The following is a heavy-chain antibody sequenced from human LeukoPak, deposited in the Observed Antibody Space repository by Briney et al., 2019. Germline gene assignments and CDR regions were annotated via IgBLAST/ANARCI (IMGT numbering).Heavy chain of an antibody. D-gene: IGHD5-18*01. Sequence: ASVKVSCEASGYTFTSYGISWVRQAPGQGLEWMGWISAYNGNTNYAQKLQGRVTMTTDTSTSTAYMELRSLRSDDTAVYYCARARRIQLWLEGPSDYWGQGTLVTVSS. CDR2: ISAYNGNT. CDR3: ARARRIQLWLEGPSDY. CDR1: GYTFTSYG. V-gene: IGHV1-18*01. J-gene: IGHJ4*02.